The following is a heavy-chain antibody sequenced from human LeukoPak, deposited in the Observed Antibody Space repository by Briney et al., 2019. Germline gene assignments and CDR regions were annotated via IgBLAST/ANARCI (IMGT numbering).Heavy chain of an antibody. Sequence: SQTLSLTCTISGDSVSSNSAAWIWVRLSPSRGLEWLGRTYYRSKWYTEYAVSMKSRITNNPDTSKNQFSLQLSSVNPEDTAVYDCARLGSGSNYWGQGTLVTVSS. J-gene: IGHJ4*02. V-gene: IGHV6-1*01. D-gene: IGHD3-10*01. CDR3: ARLGSGSNY. CDR1: GDSVSSNSAA. CDR2: TYYRSKWYT.